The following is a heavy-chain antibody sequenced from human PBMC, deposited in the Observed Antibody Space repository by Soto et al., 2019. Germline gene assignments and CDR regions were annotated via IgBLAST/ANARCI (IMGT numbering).Heavy chain of an antibody. Sequence: GGSLRLSCAASGFTFSSYAMSWVRQAPGKGLEWVSAISGSGGSTYYADSVKGRFTISIDNSKNTLYLQMNSLRAEDTSVYYCAKRPVGDYDYWGQGTLVTVSS. CDR3: AKRPVGDYDY. CDR1: GFTFSSYA. J-gene: IGHJ4*02. D-gene: IGHD4-17*01. V-gene: IGHV3-23*01. CDR2: ISGSGGST.